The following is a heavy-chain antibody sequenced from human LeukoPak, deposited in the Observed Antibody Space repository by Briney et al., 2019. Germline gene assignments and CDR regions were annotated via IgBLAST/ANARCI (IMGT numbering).Heavy chain of an antibody. Sequence: ASVKVSCKASAYTFTSYDINWVRQATGQGLEWMGWMNPNSGNTGYAQKFQGRVTMTRNTSISTAYMELSSLRSEDTAVYYCARAERDYYGSGSPYLGMDVWGQGTTVTVSS. CDR3: ARAERDYYGSGSPYLGMDV. CDR1: AYTFTSYD. D-gene: IGHD3-10*01. V-gene: IGHV1-8*01. J-gene: IGHJ6*02. CDR2: MNPNSGNT.